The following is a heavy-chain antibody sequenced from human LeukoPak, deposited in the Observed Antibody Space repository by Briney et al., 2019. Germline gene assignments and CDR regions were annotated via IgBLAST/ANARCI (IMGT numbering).Heavy chain of an antibody. CDR1: GGSISSSSYY. V-gene: IGHV4-39*01. D-gene: IGHD1-14*01. CDR2: IYYSGST. Sequence: SETLSLTCTVSGGSISSSSYYWGWLRQPPGQGLEWIGSIYYSGSTNYNPSLKSPVTISTDTSKNQFSLKLSSVTAADTAVYYCRNSLDIWGQGTMVTVSS. CDR3: RNSLDI. J-gene: IGHJ3*02.